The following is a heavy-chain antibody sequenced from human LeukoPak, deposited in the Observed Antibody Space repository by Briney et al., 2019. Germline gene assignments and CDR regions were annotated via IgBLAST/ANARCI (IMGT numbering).Heavy chain of an antibody. CDR1: GYSFTSYW. J-gene: IGHJ4*02. D-gene: IGHD5-24*01. V-gene: IGHV5-51*01. Sequence: GESLKISCRGSGYSFTSYWIGWVRQMPGKGLEWMGIIYPGDSDTRYSPSFQGQVTISADKSISTAYLRWSSLKASDTAMYYCARLGDGYNYFFDYWGQGTLVTVSS. CDR2: IYPGDSDT. CDR3: ARLGDGYNYFFDY.